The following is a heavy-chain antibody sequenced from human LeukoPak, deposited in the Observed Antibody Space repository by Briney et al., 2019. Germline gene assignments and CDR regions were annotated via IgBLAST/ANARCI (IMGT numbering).Heavy chain of an antibody. CDR2: FDPEDGET. V-gene: IGHV1-24*01. J-gene: IGHJ5*02. D-gene: IGHD3-3*01. CDR3: ATGVQRILEWRRFDP. Sequence: GASVKVSCKVSGYTLTELSMHWVRQAPGKGLEWMGGFDPEDGETIYAQKFQGRVTLTEDTSTDTAYMELSSLRSEDTAVYYCATGVQRILEWRRFDPWGQGTLVTVSS. CDR1: GYTLTELS.